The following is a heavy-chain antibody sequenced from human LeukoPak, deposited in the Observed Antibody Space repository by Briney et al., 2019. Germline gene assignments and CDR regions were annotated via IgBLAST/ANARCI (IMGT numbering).Heavy chain of an antibody. J-gene: IGHJ4*02. CDR2: ISGSGGST. CDR1: GFTFSSYW. Sequence: PGGSLRLSCAASGFTFSSYWMSWVRQAPGKGLEWVSAISGSGGSTYYADSVKGRFTISRDNSKNTLYLQMNSLRAEDTAVYYCAKTLSPYRTRLGFDYWGQGTLVTVSS. D-gene: IGHD2-2*01. V-gene: IGHV3-23*01. CDR3: AKTLSPYRTRLGFDY.